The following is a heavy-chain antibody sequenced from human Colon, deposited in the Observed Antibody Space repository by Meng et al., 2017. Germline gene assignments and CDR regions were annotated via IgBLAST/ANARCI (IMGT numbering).Heavy chain of an antibody. V-gene: IGHV3-21*06. CDR1: GFTFIGDS. Sequence: EVQLVEPWGGLVKPGGSLRRSCAASGFTFIGDSMTWVRQAPGKGLEWVSSVSSNSYYIYYADSVEGRFTISRDNAKNSLYLQMNSLRAEDTAVYYCARAEYGDLDFDHWGQGTLVTVSS. CDR3: ARAEYGDLDFDH. J-gene: IGHJ4*02. D-gene: IGHD4-17*01. CDR2: VSSNSYYI.